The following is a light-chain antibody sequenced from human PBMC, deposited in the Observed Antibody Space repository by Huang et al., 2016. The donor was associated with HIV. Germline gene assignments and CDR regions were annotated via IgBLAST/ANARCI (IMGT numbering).Light chain of an antibody. J-gene: IGKJ2*01. CDR2: LGS. V-gene: IGKV2-28*01. Sequence: DVVMTQSPLSLPVTPGEPASISCRSSQSLLHSDGNNYFDWYLQKPGQSPQLLIYLGSNRASGGHERVSGSGSGTDFTLKISRVEAEDVGVDYCMQGLRTPRTFGQGTRLEIK. CDR3: MQGLRTPRT. CDR1: QSLLHSDGNNY.